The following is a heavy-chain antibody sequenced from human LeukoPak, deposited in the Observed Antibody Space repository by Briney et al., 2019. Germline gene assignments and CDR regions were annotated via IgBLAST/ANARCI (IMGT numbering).Heavy chain of an antibody. J-gene: IGHJ3*02. D-gene: IGHD2/OR15-2a*01. CDR3: AKRISAAQRAFDI. V-gene: IGHV3-23*01. CDR1: GFTFSSDA. CDR2: ISSSGGST. Sequence: GGSLRLSCAPSGFTFSSDAMSWVPQAPGKGLEWVSGISSSGGSTYYADSVKGRFTISRDNSKNTLYLQMNSLRAEDTAVYYCAKRISAAQRAFDIWGQGTMVTVSS.